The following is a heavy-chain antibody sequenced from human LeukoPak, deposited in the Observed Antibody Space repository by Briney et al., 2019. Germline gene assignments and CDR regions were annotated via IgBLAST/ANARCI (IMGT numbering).Heavy chain of an antibody. D-gene: IGHD3-3*01. V-gene: IGHV1-18*01. CDR3: AREGLRNYDFWSGYGPSYFDY. J-gene: IGHJ4*02. CDR1: GYTFTSYG. Sequence: ASVKVSCKASGYTFTSYGISWVRQAPGQGLEWMGWISAYNGNTNYAQKLQGRVTMTTDTSTSTAYMELRSLRSDDTAVYYCAREGLRNYDFWSGYGPSYFDYWGQGTLVTVSS. CDR2: ISAYNGNT.